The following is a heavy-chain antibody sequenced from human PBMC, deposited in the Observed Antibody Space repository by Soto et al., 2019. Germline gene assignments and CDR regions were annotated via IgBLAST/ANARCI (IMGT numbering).Heavy chain of an antibody. CDR3: AVGDPYYYDSSGYYYYYGMDV. J-gene: IGHJ6*02. V-gene: IGHV5-51*01. CDR1: GYSFTSYW. D-gene: IGHD3-22*01. Sequence: EVQLVQSGAEVKKPGESLKISCKGSGYSFTSYWIGWVRQMPGKGLEWMGIIYPGDSDTRYSPSFQGQVTISADKSISTAYLQWSSLKASDTAMYYCAVGDPYYYDSSGYYYYYGMDVWGQGTTVTVSS. CDR2: IYPGDSDT.